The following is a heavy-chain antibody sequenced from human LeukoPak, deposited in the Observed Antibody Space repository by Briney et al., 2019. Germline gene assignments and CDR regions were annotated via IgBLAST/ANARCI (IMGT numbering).Heavy chain of an antibody. D-gene: IGHD4-17*01. J-gene: IGHJ3*02. Sequence: GGSLRLSCAASGFTFSSYGMSWVRQAPGKGLEWVSAISGSGGSTYYADSVKGRFTISRDNSKNTLYLQMNSLRAEDTAVYYCAKASTVTTKQDAFDIWGQGTMVTVSS. V-gene: IGHV3-23*01. CDR1: GFTFSSYG. CDR3: AKASTVTTKQDAFDI. CDR2: ISGSGGST.